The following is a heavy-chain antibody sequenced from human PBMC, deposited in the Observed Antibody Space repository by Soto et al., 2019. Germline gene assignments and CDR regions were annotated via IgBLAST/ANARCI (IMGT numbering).Heavy chain of an antibody. V-gene: IGHV4-61*01. CDR3: ATMVRGVIRYFDY. CDR1: GGSVSSGSYY. CDR2: IYYSGST. Sequence: PSETLSLTCTVSGGSVSSGSYYWSWIRQPPGKGLEWIGYIYYSGSTNYNPSLKSRVTISVDTSKNQFSLKLSSVTAADTAVYYCATMVRGVIRYFDYWGQGTLVTVSS. J-gene: IGHJ4*02. D-gene: IGHD3-10*01.